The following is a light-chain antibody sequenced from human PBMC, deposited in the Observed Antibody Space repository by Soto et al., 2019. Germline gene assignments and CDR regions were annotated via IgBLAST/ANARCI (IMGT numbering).Light chain of an antibody. CDR2: GAS. V-gene: IGKV3-20*01. CDR1: QIVSSSY. J-gene: IGKJ4*01. CDR3: QQYNNWPLT. Sequence: EIVLTQSPGTLSLSPGERATLSCRASQIVSSSYLTWYQQNPGQAPRLLIYGASSRATGIPDRFSGSGSGTEFTLTISSLQSEDFAVYYCQQYNNWPLTFGGGTKVEIK.